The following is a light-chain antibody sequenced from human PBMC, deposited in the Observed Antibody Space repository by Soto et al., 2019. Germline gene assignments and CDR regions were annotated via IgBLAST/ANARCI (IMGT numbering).Light chain of an antibody. V-gene: IGKV3-15*01. CDR2: DAS. J-gene: IGKJ2*01. CDR3: QQYDIWPPYT. Sequence: TESLAVLAASSREKVTLSCRASQNIRSSLAWYQQRPGQAPRLLIYDASTRATGIPPRFSGGGSGTEFTVTIRSLQSEDFAIYYCQQYDIWPPYTFGQGTTGDIK. CDR1: QNIRSS.